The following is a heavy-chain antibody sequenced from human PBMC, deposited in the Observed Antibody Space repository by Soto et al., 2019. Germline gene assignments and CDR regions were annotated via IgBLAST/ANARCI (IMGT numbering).Heavy chain of an antibody. CDR3: AAILEYSSNNFYYYGMDV. D-gene: IGHD6-6*01. CDR2: IRGSGHST. Sequence: EVQLLESGGGLEQPGGSLKLSCEASGFTFSYYLMNWVRQVPGKGLEWVAAIRGSGHSTYYADSVKGRFTISRDNSKYTLDLQMDSLTAEDTALYYCAAILEYSSNNFYYYGMDVWGQGTTVTVSS. J-gene: IGHJ6*02. V-gene: IGHV3-23*01. CDR1: GFTFSYYL.